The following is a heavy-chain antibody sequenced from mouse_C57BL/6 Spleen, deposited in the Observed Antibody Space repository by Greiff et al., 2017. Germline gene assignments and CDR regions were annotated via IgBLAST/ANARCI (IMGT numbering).Heavy chain of an antibody. V-gene: IGHV3-6*01. CDR3: ARDPPHYYGSSGGYFDV. D-gene: IGHD1-1*01. Sequence: EVQVVESGPGLVKPSQSLSLTCSVTGYSITSGYYWNWIRQFPGNKLEWMGYISYDGSNNYNPSLKNRISITRDTSKNQFFLKLNSVTTEDTSTYYCARDPPHYYGSSGGYFDVWGTGTTVTVSS. CDR1: GYSITSGYY. CDR2: ISYDGSN. J-gene: IGHJ1*03.